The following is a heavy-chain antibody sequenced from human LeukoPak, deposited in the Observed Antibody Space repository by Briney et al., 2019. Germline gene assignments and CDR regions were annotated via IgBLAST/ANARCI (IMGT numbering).Heavy chain of an antibody. J-gene: IGHJ4*02. D-gene: IGHD4-17*01. Sequence: TGGSLRLSCAASGFTFSSYSMNWVRQAPGKGLEWVSSISSSSSYIYYADSVKGRFTISRDNAKNSLYLQMNSLRAEDTAVYYCARAKSTVTTFDYWGQGTLVIVSS. CDR2: ISSSSSYI. CDR1: GFTFSSYS. V-gene: IGHV3-21*01. CDR3: ARAKSTVTTFDY.